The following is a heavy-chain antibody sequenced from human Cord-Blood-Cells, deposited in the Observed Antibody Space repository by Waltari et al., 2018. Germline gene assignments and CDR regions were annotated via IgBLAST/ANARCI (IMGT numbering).Heavy chain of an antibody. V-gene: IGHV4-34*01. Sequence: QVQLQQWGAGLLKPSETLSLTCAVSGGSFSGYYWSWLRQPPGKGLEWIGEINHSGSTNYNPSLKSRVTISVDTSKNQFSLKLSSVTAADTAVYYCARGLMTTAAIRERYYYYYYMDVWGKGTTVTVSS. D-gene: IGHD4-4*01. J-gene: IGHJ6*03. CDR1: GGSFSGYY. CDR3: ARGLMTTAAIRERYYYYYYMDV. CDR2: INHSGST.